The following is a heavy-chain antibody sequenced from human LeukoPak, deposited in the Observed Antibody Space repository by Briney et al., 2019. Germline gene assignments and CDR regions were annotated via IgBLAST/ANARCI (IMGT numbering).Heavy chain of an antibody. CDR1: GFTFSSYW. CDR2: ISSSGSTI. J-gene: IGHJ4*02. V-gene: IGHV3-48*04. CDR3: ARGGSYYYDSSGYPN. D-gene: IGHD3-22*01. Sequence: GGSLRLSCAASGFTFSSYWMHWVRQAPGKGLEWVSYISSSGSTIYYADSVKGRFTISRDNAKNSLYLQMNSLRAEDTAVYYCARGGSYYYDSSGYPNWGQGTLVTVSS.